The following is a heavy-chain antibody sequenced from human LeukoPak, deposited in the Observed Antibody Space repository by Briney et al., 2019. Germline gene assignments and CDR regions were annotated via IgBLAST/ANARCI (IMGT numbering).Heavy chain of an antibody. D-gene: IGHD3-10*01. CDR1: GGTFSSYA. Sequence: ASVKVSCRASGGTFSSYAISWVRQAPGQGLEWMGGIIPIFGTANYAQKFQGRVTITPDESTSTAYMEMSRLRSDDTAVYYCARNLWFGESSDAFDMWGQGTMVTVSS. CDR2: IIPIFGTA. CDR3: ARNLWFGESSDAFDM. J-gene: IGHJ3*02. V-gene: IGHV1-69*13.